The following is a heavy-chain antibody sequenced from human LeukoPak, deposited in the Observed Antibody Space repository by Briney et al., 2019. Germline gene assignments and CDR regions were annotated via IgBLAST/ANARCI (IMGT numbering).Heavy chain of an antibody. V-gene: IGHV3-53*01. CDR2: IYSGGT. D-gene: IGHD2-8*02. CDR3: ASVTGGYFDY. J-gene: IGHJ4*02. Sequence: GGSLRLSCAASGFTVSSNDMSWVRQAPGKGLEWVSVIYSGGTYYADSVKGRFTISRDNSKNTLNLQMNSLRAEDTAVYYCASVTGGYFDYWGQGTLVTVSS. CDR1: GFTVSSND.